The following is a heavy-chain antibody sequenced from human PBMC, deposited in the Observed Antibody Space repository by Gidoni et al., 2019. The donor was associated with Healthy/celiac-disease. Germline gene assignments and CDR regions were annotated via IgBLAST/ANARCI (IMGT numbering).Heavy chain of an antibody. V-gene: IGHV1-3*01. CDR2: INAGNGNT. J-gene: IGHJ2*01. Sequence: QVQLVHSVAEVKKPGASVKVSCQASGYPFTSYAMHWVRQAPGQRLEWMGWINAGNGNTKYSQKFQGRVTITRDTSASTAYMELSSLRSEDTAVYYCARAPAAPPKTDWYFDLWGRGTLVTVSS. D-gene: IGHD2-2*01. CDR1: GYPFTSYA. CDR3: ARAPAAPPKTDWYFDL.